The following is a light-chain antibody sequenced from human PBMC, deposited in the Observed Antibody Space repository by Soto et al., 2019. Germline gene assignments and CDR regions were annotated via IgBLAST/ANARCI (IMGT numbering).Light chain of an antibody. V-gene: IGLV1-40*01. J-gene: IGLJ2*01. CDR1: SSNIGAGYD. Sequence: QSVLTQPPSVSGAPGQRVTFSCTGSSSNIGAGYDVHWYQQLPGAAPKLLMYGNSNRPSGVPDRFSGSKSGTSASLAITGLQAEDEADYYCQSYDSSLSGSDVVFGGGTKVTVL. CDR3: QSYDSSLSGSDVV. CDR2: GNS.